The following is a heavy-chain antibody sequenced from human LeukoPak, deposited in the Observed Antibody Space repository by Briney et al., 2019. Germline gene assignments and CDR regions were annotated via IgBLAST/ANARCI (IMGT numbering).Heavy chain of an antibody. Sequence: SETLSLTCTVSGGSIRSTSYYWGWIRQPPGKGLEWIGSIYYSGSTYYNPPLKSRVTISVDTSKNQFSLKLSSVTAADTAVYYCGRLFYDFWSGHCYYYMDVWGKGTTVTVSS. J-gene: IGHJ6*03. D-gene: IGHD3-3*01. CDR3: GRLFYDFWSGHCYYYMDV. V-gene: IGHV4-39*01. CDR2: IYYSGST. CDR1: GGSIRSTSYY.